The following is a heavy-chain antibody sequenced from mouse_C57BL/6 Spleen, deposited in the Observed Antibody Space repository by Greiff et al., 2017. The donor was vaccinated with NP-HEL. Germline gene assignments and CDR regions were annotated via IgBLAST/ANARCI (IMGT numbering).Heavy chain of an antibody. V-gene: IGHV1-50*01. CDR3: ARRGYDYDERFAY. J-gene: IGHJ3*01. CDR2: IDPSDSYT. D-gene: IGHD2-4*01. Sequence: QVQLQQSGAELVKPGASVKLSCKASGYTFTSYWMQWVKQRPGQGLEWIGEIDPSDSYTNYNQKFKGKATLTVDTSSSTAYMQLSSLTSEDSAVYYCARRGYDYDERFAYWGQGTLVTVSA. CDR1: GYTFTSYW.